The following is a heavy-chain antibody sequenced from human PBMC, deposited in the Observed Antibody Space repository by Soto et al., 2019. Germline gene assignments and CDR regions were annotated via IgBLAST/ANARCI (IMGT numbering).Heavy chain of an antibody. CDR1: GGSVSSGSYY. Sequence: SETLSLTCTVSGGSVSSGSYYWSWIRQHPGKGLEWIGYIYYSGSTYYNPSLKSRVTISVDTSKNQFSLKLSSVTAADTAVYYCARDKDFWSGYSNYYYGMDVWGQGTTVTVSS. CDR2: IYYSGST. J-gene: IGHJ6*02. CDR3: ARDKDFWSGYSNYYYGMDV. D-gene: IGHD3-3*01. V-gene: IGHV4-31*03.